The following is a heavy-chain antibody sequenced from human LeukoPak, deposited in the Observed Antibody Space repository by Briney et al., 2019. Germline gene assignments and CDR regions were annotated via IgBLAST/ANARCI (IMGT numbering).Heavy chain of an antibody. CDR1: GFTFSSYA. CDR2: ISGSGGST. J-gene: IGHJ4*02. Sequence: GGSLRLPCAASGFTFSSYAMSWVRQAPGKGLEWVSAISGSGGSTYYADSVKGRFTISRDNSKNTLYLQMNSLRAEDTAVYYCAKGGRARWDYFDYWGQGTLVTVSS. D-gene: IGHD1-26*01. CDR3: AKGGRARWDYFDY. V-gene: IGHV3-23*01.